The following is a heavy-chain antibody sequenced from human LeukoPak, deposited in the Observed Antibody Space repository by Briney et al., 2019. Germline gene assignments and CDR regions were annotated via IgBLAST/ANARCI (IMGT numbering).Heavy chain of an antibody. CDR3: ARDRGIAASDAFDI. CDR1: GFTFSSYS. V-gene: IGHV3-21*01. D-gene: IGHD6-13*01. CDR2: ISSSSSYI. Sequence: PGGSLRLSCAASGFTFSSYSVNWVRQAPGKGLEWVSSISSSSSYIYYADSVKGRFTISRDNAKNSLYLQMNSLRAEDTAVYYCARDRGIAASDAFDIWGQGTMVTVSS. J-gene: IGHJ3*02.